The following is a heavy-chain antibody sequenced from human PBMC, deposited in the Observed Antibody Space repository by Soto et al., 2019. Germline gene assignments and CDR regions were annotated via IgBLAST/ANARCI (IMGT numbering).Heavy chain of an antibody. J-gene: IGHJ6*02. D-gene: IGHD6-19*01. V-gene: IGHV4-59*01. CDR1: GGSISSYY. Sequence: SETLFLTCTVSGGSISSYYWSWIRQPPEKGLEWIGYIYYSGSTNYNPSLKSRVTISVDTSKNQFSLKLSSVTAAGTAVYYCARVIGSSGWYDNYYYYGMDVWGQGTTVTVSS. CDR3: ARVIGSSGWYDNYYYYGMDV. CDR2: IYYSGST.